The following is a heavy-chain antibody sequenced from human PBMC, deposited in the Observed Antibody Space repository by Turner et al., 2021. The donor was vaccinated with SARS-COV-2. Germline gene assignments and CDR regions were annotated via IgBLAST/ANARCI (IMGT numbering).Heavy chain of an antibody. CDR2: IYTSGST. Sequence: QVQLQESGPGLVKPSETLSLTCTVSGGSISSDYWSWIRQPAGKGLEWIGRIYTSGSTNYNSSPKSLVTRSADTSKNQFYLKLSSVTAADTAVYDGARDGVQLGPVGMDVWGQGTTVTVSS. CDR3: ARDGVQLGPVGMDV. CDR1: GGSISSDY. J-gene: IGHJ6*02. D-gene: IGHD6-6*01. V-gene: IGHV4-4*07.